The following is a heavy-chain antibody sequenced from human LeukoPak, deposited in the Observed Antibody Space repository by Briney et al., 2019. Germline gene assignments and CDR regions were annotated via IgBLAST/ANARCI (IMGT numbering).Heavy chain of an antibody. CDR1: GGSISSYY. Sequence: SETLSLTCTVSGGSISSYYWSWIRQPPGKGLEWIGYIYHKGSATYNPSLKSRVAISLDTSKNQFSLKLSFVTAADTAVYYCARGGAYYTSGSYLGYWGQGTLVTVSS. J-gene: IGHJ4*02. CDR2: IYHKGSA. CDR3: ARGGAYYTSGSYLGY. V-gene: IGHV4-59*01. D-gene: IGHD3-10*01.